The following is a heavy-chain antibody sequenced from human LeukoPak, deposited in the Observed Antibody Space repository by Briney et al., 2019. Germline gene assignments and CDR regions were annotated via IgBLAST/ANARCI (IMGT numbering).Heavy chain of an antibody. CDR2: ISYDGSNK. D-gene: IGHD2-2*01. CDR3: ARDVVGYCSSTSCYGGAFDI. Sequence: GGSLRLSCAASGFTFSSYAKHWVRQAPGKGLEWVAVISYDGSNKYYADSVKGRFTISRDNSKNTLYLQMNSLRAEDTAVYYCARDVVGYCSSTSCYGGAFDIWGQGTMVTVSS. J-gene: IGHJ3*02. V-gene: IGHV3-30-3*01. CDR1: GFTFSSYA.